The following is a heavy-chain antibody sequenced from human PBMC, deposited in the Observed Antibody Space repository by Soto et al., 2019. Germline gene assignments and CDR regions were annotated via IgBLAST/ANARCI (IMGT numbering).Heavy chain of an antibody. D-gene: IGHD3-10*01. CDR3: ARHSLYGGPFDP. Sequence: PSETLSLTCAVYGGSFSGYYWSWIRQPPGKGLEWIGEINHSGSTNYNPTHKSRVTIFVDTSKNQVSLRLTSVTAADTAVYYCARHSLYGGPFDPWGQGTLVTVSS. CDR1: GGSFSGYY. J-gene: IGHJ5*02. V-gene: IGHV4-34*01. CDR2: INHSGST.